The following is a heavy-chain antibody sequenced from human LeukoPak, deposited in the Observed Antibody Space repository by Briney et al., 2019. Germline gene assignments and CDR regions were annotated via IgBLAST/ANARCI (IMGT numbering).Heavy chain of an antibody. CDR3: ARAAPYSISGVVYPYYYYMDV. CDR1: GYTFTGYY. V-gene: IGHV1-2*06. D-gene: IGHD3-3*01. CDR2: INPNSGGT. J-gene: IGHJ6*03. Sequence: ASVKVSCXASGYTFTGYYMHWVRQAPGQGLEWMGRINPNSGGTNYAQKFQGRVTMTRDTSISTAYMELSRLRSDDTAVYYCARAAPYSISGVVYPYYYYMDVWGKGTTVTVSS.